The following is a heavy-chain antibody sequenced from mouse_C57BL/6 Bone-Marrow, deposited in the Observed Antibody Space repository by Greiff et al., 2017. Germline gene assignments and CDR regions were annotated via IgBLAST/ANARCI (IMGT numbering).Heavy chain of an antibody. CDR3: VRHSKGSMDY. J-gene: IGHJ4*01. CDR2: IGSKSNTYAT. V-gene: IGHV10-1*01. D-gene: IGHD2-5*01. CDR1: GFSFNTYA. Sequence: DVMLVESGGGLVQPKGSLKLSCAASGFSFNTYAMNWVRQAPGKGLEWVARIGSKSNTYATYYTDSVKYRFTISRDDSESMLDLQRNNLKTEDTAMDYCVRHSKGSMDYWGQGTSVTVSS.